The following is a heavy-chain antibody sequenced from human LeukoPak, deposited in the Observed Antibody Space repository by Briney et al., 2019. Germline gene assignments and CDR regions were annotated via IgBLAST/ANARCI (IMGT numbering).Heavy chain of an antibody. V-gene: IGHV4-34*01. CDR3: ARGSTVVVTGYYYYMDV. CDR2: INHSGST. CDR1: GGSFSGYY. J-gene: IGHJ6*03. D-gene: IGHD3-22*01. Sequence: NPSGTLSLTCAVYGGSFSGYYWSWIRQPPGKGLEWIGEINHSGSTNYNPSLKSRVTISVDTSKNQFSLKLSSVTAADTAVYYCARGSTVVVTGYYYYMDVWGKGTTVTVSS.